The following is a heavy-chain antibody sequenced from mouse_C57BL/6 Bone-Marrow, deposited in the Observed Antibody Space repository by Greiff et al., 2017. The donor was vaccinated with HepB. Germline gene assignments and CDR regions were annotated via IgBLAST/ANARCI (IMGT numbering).Heavy chain of an antibody. Sequence: QVQLQQPGAELVKPGASVKMSCKASGYTFTSYWITWVKQRPGQGLEWIGDIYPGSGSTNYNEKFKSKATLTVGTSSSTAYMQLSSLTSEDSAVYYCARCITTVVEVGPHFDYWGQGTTLTVSS. V-gene: IGHV1-55*01. D-gene: IGHD1-1*01. J-gene: IGHJ2*01. CDR2: IYPGSGST. CDR3: ARCITTVVEVGPHFDY. CDR1: GYTFTSYW.